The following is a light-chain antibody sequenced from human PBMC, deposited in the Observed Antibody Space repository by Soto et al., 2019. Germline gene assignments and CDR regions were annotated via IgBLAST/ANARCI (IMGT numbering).Light chain of an antibody. J-gene: IGKJ2*01. CDR3: QQYDNLPPYT. CDR2: DAS. V-gene: IGKV1-33*01. CDR1: QGNCHI. Sequence: QITPVPFFPSAIVGGRINHPFQAGQGNCHILNWYQQKPGKAPKLLIYDASNLETGVASRFSGSGSGTDFTFTIISLQPEDIATYYCQQYDNLPPYTFGQGTKLEIK.